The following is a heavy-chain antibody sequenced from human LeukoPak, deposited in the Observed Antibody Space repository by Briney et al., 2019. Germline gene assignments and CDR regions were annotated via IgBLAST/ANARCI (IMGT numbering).Heavy chain of an antibody. J-gene: IGHJ4*02. CDR3: ASQYYYDSSGYVY. Sequence: SETLSLTCTVSGVSIGSYYWSWIRQPPGKGLEWIGYIYYSGSTNYNPSLKSRVTISVDTSKNQFSLKLSSVTAADTDVYYCASQYYYDSSGYVYWGQGTLVTVSS. D-gene: IGHD3-22*01. V-gene: IGHV4-59*01. CDR2: IYYSGST. CDR1: GVSIGSYY.